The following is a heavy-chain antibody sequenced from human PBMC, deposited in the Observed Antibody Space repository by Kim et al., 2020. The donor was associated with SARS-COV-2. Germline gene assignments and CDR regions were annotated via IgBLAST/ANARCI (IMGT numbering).Heavy chain of an antibody. J-gene: IGHJ4*02. CDR1: GGSFSGYY. D-gene: IGHD5-12*01. V-gene: IGHV4-34*01. Sequence: SETLSLTCAVYGGSFSGYYWSWIRQPPGKGLEWIGEINHSGSTNYNPSLKSRVTISVDTSKNQFSLKLSSVTAADTAVYYCARIRWATIDYWGQGTLVTVSS. CDR2: INHSGST. CDR3: ARIRWATIDY.